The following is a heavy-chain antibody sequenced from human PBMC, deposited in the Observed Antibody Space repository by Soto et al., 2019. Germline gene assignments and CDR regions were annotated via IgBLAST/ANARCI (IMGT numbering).Heavy chain of an antibody. CDR3: AKALTDTTGAVSDH. J-gene: IGHJ5*02. CDR1: GVTGVNLGVAC. V-gene: IGHV3-15*01. Sequence: GGSLRLSCTASGVTGVNLGVACLTWFRRSPGKGLEWVGLIKSKTSGETTHYAVPVEDRFTISRDDSKNTLSLQMNSLRAEDTALYYCAKALTDTTGAVSDHWGQGTLVTVSS. CDR2: IKSKTSGETT. D-gene: IGHD1-20*01.